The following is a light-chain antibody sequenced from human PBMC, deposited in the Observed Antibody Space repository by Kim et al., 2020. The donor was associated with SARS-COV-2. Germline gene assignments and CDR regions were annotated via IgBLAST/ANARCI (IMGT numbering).Light chain of an antibody. Sequence: ETVLTQSPVTLSVSPGERATVSCRASQSVRSNLAWYQQKLGQAPRLLIYGASSRATGVPARFSGSGSGTEFTLSISSLQSEDFAVYYCQQYNDWPLTFGEGTKVDIK. V-gene: IGKV3-15*01. CDR1: QSVRSN. CDR2: GAS. CDR3: QQYNDWPLT. J-gene: IGKJ4*02.